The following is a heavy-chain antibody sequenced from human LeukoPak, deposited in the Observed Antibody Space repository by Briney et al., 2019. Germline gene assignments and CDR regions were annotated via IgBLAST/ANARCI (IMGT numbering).Heavy chain of an antibody. V-gene: IGHV3-11*01. CDR1: GLTFSDYY. CDR2: ISSSGRLM. J-gene: IGHJ6*02. D-gene: IGHD1-20*01. Sequence: GGSLRLSCAASGLTFSDYYINWIRQAPGKGLEWVSHISSSGRLMQYADSVKGRFTITRDNAQNFMSLQMNSLKPEDTAVYYCARDTNNGLDVWGRGTTVTVSS. CDR3: ARDTNNGLDV.